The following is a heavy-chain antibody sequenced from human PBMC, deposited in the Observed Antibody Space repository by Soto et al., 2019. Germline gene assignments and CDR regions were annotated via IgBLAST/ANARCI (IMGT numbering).Heavy chain of an antibody. Sequence: GASVKVSCKASGGTFSSYAISWVRQAPGQGLEWMGGIIPIFGTANYAQKFQGRVTITADESTSTAYMELSSLRSEDTAVYYCARPLYNSGVYRPPEVFYIGAKGKMFTVSS. CDR3: ARPLYNSGVYRPPEVFYI. CDR1: GGTFSSYA. V-gene: IGHV1-69*13. CDR2: IIPIFGTA. J-gene: IGHJ3*02. D-gene: IGHD1-26*01.